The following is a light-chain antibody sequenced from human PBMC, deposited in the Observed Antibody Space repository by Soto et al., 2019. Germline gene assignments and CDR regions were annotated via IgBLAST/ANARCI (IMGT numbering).Light chain of an antibody. CDR1: SSDFGNYNS. V-gene: IGLV2-14*03. CDR2: DVS. J-gene: IGLJ1*01. Sequence: QSVLSQPASVSGFPGQSITLSCTGTSSDFGNYNSVSWYQHHPGKAPKLVIYDVSNRPSGVSNRFSGSKSGNTASLTISGLQAEDEADYYCTSYTSSNNYVFGTGTKVTVL. CDR3: TSYTSSNNYV.